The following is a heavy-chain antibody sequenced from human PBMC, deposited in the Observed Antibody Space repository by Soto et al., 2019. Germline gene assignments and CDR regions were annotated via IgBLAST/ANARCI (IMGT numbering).Heavy chain of an antibody. J-gene: IGHJ4*02. V-gene: IGHV4-59*01. D-gene: IGHD4-17*01. CDR3: ARAPMHYGDYPDY. Sequence: SETLSLTCTVSGGSISSYYWSWIRQPPGKGLEWIGYIYYSGSTNYNPSLKSRVTISVDTSKNQFSLKLSSVTAADTAVYYCARAPMHYGDYPDYWGQGTLVTVSS. CDR2: IYYSGST. CDR1: GGSISSYY.